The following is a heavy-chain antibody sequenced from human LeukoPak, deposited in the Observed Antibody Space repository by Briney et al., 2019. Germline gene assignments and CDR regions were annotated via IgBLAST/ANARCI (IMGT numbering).Heavy chain of an antibody. Sequence: GASVKVSCKASGYTFTSYYMHWVRQAPGQGLEWMGIINPSGGSTSYAQKFQGRVTMTRDTSTSTVYMELGSLRSEDTAVYYCARDRGGGYGMDVWGQGTTVTVSS. CDR2: INPSGGST. CDR3: ARDRGGGYGMDV. V-gene: IGHV1-46*01. CDR1: GYTFTSYY. J-gene: IGHJ6*02. D-gene: IGHD2-15*01.